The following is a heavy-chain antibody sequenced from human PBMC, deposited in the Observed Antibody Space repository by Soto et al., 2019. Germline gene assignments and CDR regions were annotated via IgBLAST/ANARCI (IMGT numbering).Heavy chain of an antibody. CDR3: ARRQDYYDSSGYHNWFDP. D-gene: IGHD3-22*01. CDR1: GGSFSGYY. Sequence: SETLSLTCAVYGGSFSGYYWSWIRQPPGKGLEWIGEINHSGSTNYNPSLKSRVTISVDTSKNQFSLKLSSVTAADTAVYYCARRQDYYDSSGYHNWFDPWGQGTLVTVSS. V-gene: IGHV4-34*01. CDR2: INHSGST. J-gene: IGHJ5*02.